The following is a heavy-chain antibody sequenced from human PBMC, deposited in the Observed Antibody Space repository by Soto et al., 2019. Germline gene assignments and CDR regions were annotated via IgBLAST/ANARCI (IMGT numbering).Heavy chain of an antibody. J-gene: IGHJ6*02. Sequence: QVQLVQSGAEVKKPGSSVKVSCKASGGTLSSYAISWVRQAPGQGLEWMGGIIPIFGTANYAQKFQGRVTITADDSTGTASMELRRLRSADTAVYSCAPRRLPSYCFDGMDVWGQGTTVSVSS. CDR1: GGTLSSYA. V-gene: IGHV1-69*12. D-gene: IGHD1-26*01. CDR2: IIPIFGTA. CDR3: APRRLPSYCFDGMDV.